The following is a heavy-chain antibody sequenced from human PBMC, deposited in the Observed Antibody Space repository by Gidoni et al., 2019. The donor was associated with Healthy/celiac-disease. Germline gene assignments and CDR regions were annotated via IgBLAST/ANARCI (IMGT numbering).Heavy chain of an antibody. CDR3: ARVIGYSYGIDY. J-gene: IGHJ4*02. D-gene: IGHD5-18*01. Sequence: QVQLVQSGAEVKKPGASVKVSCKASGYTFTGYYMHWVRQAPGQGLEWMGWINPKSGGTNYAQKCQGRVTMTRDTSISTAYMELSRLRSDDTAVYYCARVIGYSYGIDYWGQGTLVTVSS. CDR1: GYTFTGYY. V-gene: IGHV1-2*02. CDR2: INPKSGGT.